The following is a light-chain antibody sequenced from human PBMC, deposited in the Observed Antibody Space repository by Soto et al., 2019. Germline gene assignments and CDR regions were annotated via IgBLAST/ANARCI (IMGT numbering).Light chain of an antibody. V-gene: IGKV1-39*01. CDR1: QTISSH. Sequence: DIQMTQSPSSLSASVGYRVTITCRASQTISSHLHWYQQKPGKAPMLLIYAASSLQSWVPSRFSGSGSGTDFTLTISSLQPEDFATYHCQQSYSTSWTFGQGTKVDIK. J-gene: IGKJ1*01. CDR2: AAS. CDR3: QQSYSTSWT.